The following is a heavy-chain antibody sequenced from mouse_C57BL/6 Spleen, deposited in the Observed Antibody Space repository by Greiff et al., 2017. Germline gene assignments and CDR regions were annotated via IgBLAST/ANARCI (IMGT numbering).Heavy chain of an antibody. CDR3: AREGFIMDY. D-gene: IGHD1-1*01. V-gene: IGHV1-82*01. J-gene: IGHJ4*01. CDR1: GYAFSSSW. CDR2: IYPGDGDT. Sequence: VQLQQSGPELVKPGASVKISCKASGYAFSSSWMNWVKQRPGTGLEWIGRIYPGDGDTNYNGKFKGQATLTADKSSSTAYMQLSSLTSEDSAVYFCAREGFIMDYWGQGTSVTVSS.